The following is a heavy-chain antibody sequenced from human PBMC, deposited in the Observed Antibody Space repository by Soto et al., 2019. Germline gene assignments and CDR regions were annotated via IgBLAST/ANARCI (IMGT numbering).Heavy chain of an antibody. Sequence: EVQLVESGGGLVQPGGSLRLSCAASGFTVSNNYMIWFRLPPGKGLEWVSLIYSGGTTYYADSVKGRFTISRDNPKHTLYLQLNSLRVEDTAVYYCARNGWGMATVGMWGPGTLVTVSS. CDR3: ARNGWGMATVGM. CDR2: IYSGGTT. D-gene: IGHD4-4*01. V-gene: IGHV3-53*01. J-gene: IGHJ4*02. CDR1: GFTVSNNY.